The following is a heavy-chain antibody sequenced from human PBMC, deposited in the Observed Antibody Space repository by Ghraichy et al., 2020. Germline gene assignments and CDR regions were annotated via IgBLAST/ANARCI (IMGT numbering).Heavy chain of an antibody. V-gene: IGHV1-18*01. CDR2: ISAYNGNT. CDR3: ARSIVVVPAAATKARYMDV. Sequence: ASVKVSCKASGYTFTSYGISWVRQAPGQGLEWMGWISAYNGNTNYAQKLQGRVTMTTDTSTSTAYMELRSLRSDDTAVYYCARSIVVVPAAATKARYMDVWGKGTTVTVSS. CDR1: GYTFTSYG. J-gene: IGHJ6*03. D-gene: IGHD2-2*01.